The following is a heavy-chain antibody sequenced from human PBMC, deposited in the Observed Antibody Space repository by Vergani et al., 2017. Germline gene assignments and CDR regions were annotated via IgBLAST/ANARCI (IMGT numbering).Heavy chain of an antibody. J-gene: IGHJ3*02. CDR2: ISAYNGNT. Sequence: VQLLESGAEVKKPGASVKVSCKASGYTFTSYGISWVRQAPGQGLEWMGWISAYNGNTNYAQKLQGRVTMTTDTSTSTAYMELRSLRSDDTAVYYCARNKRPYNWNDDVDAFDIWGQGTMVTVSS. CDR1: GYTFTSYG. D-gene: IGHD1-1*01. V-gene: IGHV1-18*01. CDR3: ARNKRPYNWNDDVDAFDI.